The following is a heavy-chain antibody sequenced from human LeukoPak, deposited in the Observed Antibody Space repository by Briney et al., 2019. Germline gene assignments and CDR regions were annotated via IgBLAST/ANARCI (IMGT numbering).Heavy chain of an antibody. CDR3: ARFGYVAAVDV. Sequence: PGGSLRLSCAASGFSFSAYWMTWVRQAPGTGLEWVVNINPAGSETYYVDPVKGRFSISRDNAKNLVYLQMNSLRAEDTAVYHCARFGYVAAVDVWGQGTPVTVSS. CDR1: GFSFSAYW. D-gene: IGHD2-15*01. J-gene: IGHJ4*02. CDR2: INPAGSET. V-gene: IGHV3-7*01.